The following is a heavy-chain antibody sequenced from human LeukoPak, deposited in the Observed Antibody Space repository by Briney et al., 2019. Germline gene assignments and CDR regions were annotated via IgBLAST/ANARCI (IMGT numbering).Heavy chain of an antibody. CDR2: INPSGGST. J-gene: IGHJ4*02. D-gene: IGHD3-22*01. Sequence: ASVKVSCKASGYTFTSYYMHWVRQAPGQGLEWMGIINPSGGSTSYAQKFQGRVTMTRDTSTSTVYMELSSLRAEDTAVYYCARVVDYYDSSGYSRHFDYWGQGTLVTVSS. CDR1: GYTFTSYY. V-gene: IGHV1-46*01. CDR3: ARVVDYYDSSGYSRHFDY.